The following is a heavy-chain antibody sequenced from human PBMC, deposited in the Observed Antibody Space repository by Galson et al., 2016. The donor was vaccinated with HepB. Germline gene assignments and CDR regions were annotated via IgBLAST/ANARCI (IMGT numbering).Heavy chain of an antibody. D-gene: IGHD5-12*01. J-gene: IGHJ4*02. Sequence: LRLSCAASGFSVTNNYINWVRQAPGTGLEWVSVIYIDGDTYYAQSVKDRLTISRDSSKNTVYLEMNDLRADDTAVYYCARDHGGYSYWGQGTRVTVSS. CDR3: ARDHGGYSY. V-gene: IGHV3-53*01. CDR2: IYIDGDT. CDR1: GFSVTNNY.